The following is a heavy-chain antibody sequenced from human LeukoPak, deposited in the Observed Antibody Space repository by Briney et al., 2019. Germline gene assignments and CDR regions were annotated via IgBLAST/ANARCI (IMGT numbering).Heavy chain of an antibody. CDR2: IIPIFGTA. D-gene: IGHD3-9*01. CDR3: ARDGDYDIFFKDYYYYYMDV. V-gene: IGHV1-69*06. Sequence: SVKVSCKASGYTFASYGISWVRQAPGQGLEWMGGIIPIFGTANYAQKFQGRVTITADKSTSTAYMELSSLRSEDTAVYYCARDGDYDIFFKDYYYYYMDVWGKGTTVTVSS. CDR1: GYTFASYG. J-gene: IGHJ6*03.